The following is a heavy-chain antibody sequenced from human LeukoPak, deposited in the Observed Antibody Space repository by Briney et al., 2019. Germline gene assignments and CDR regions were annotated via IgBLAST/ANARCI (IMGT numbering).Heavy chain of an antibody. CDR1: GFTFSTYS. CDR3: SRKEDGDYSFDY. J-gene: IGHJ4*02. CDR2: IRSKAYGGTT. V-gene: IGHV3-49*04. Sequence: GGSLRLSCAASGFTFSTYSMNWVRQAPGKGLEWVGFIRSKAYGGTTEYAASVKGRFTISRDDSKSIAYLQMNSLKTEDTAVYYCSRKEDGDYSFDYWGQGTLVTVSS. D-gene: IGHD3-10*01.